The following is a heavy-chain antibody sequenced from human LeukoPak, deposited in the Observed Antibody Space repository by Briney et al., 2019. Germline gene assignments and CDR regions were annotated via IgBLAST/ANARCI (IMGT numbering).Heavy chain of an antibody. D-gene: IGHD3/OR15-3a*01. CDR1: GFTFSSYS. CDR3: ARAGGLNWFDP. J-gene: IGHJ5*02. Sequence: PGGSLRLSCAAFGFTFSSYSMNWVRQAPGKGLEWVSSISSSSSYIYYADSVKGRFTISRDNAKNSLYLQMNSLRAEDTAVYYCARAGGLNWFDPWGQGTLVTVSS. CDR2: ISSSSSYI. V-gene: IGHV3-21*01.